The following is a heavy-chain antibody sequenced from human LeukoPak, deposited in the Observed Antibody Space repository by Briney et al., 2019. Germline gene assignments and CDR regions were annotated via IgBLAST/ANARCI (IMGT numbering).Heavy chain of an antibody. CDR1: GGSISSSNW. Sequence: PSETLSLTCAVSGGSISSSNWWSWVRQPPGKGLEWIGEIYHSGSTNYNPSLKSRVTISVDTSKNQFSLKLSSVTAADTAVYYCARGIVGATTGSLYYYYYMDVWGKGTTVTVSS. CDR3: ARGIVGATTGSLYYYYYMDV. CDR2: IYHSGST. V-gene: IGHV4-4*02. J-gene: IGHJ6*03. D-gene: IGHD1-26*01.